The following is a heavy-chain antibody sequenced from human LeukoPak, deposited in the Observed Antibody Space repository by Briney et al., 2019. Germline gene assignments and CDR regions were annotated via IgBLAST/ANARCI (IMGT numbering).Heavy chain of an antibody. CDR1: GDSVSRNNAG. V-gene: IGHV6-1*01. CDR2: TYYRSKWYS. Sequence: SETLSLTCAISGDSVSRNNAGWNWIRQSPSRGLEWLGRTYYRSKWYSDFAPSVRNRITIDPDTSKNQFSLQLNSVTAADTAVYYCARSVASYYYYYMDVWGKGTTVTISS. CDR3: ARSVASYYYYYMDV. D-gene: IGHD2-15*01. J-gene: IGHJ6*03.